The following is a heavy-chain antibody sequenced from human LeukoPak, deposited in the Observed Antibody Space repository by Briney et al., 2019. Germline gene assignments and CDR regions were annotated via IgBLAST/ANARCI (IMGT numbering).Heavy chain of an antibody. Sequence: GGSLRLSCAASGFIFSQYSMNWVRQAPGKGLEWVSHIRSSSETFYADSVKGRFIISRDISKNTLYLQMNSLRAEDSALYYCARGGRGSAAVVAPRSLDIWGQGTMVTVSS. D-gene: IGHD3-22*01. V-gene: IGHV3-48*01. CDR3: ARGGRGSAAVVAPRSLDI. J-gene: IGHJ3*02. CDR1: GFIFSQYS. CDR2: IRSSSET.